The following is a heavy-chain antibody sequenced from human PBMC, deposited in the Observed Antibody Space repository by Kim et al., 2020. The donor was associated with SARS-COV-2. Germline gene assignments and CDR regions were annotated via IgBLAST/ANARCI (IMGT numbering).Heavy chain of an antibody. V-gene: IGHV3-21*01. Sequence: YYADSVKGRFTISRDNAKNSLYLQMNSLRAEDTAVYYCAREIAAAGYFDYWGQGTLVTVSS. J-gene: IGHJ4*02. CDR3: AREIAAAGYFDY. D-gene: IGHD6-13*01.